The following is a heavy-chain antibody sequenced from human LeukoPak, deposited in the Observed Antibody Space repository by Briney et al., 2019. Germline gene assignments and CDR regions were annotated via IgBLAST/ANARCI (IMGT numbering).Heavy chain of an antibody. Sequence: PSETLSLTCAVHGGSFSGYHWSWIRQSPSKGLEWIGEINDRGRTNYNPSLESRVTLSVDTSKKEFSLKLSAVTAADTAVYYCARDPTTVTSLPYYFDFWGQGTLVSVSS. V-gene: IGHV4-34*01. CDR1: GGSFSGYH. CDR3: ARDPTTVTSLPYYFDF. J-gene: IGHJ4*02. CDR2: INDRGRT. D-gene: IGHD4-17*01.